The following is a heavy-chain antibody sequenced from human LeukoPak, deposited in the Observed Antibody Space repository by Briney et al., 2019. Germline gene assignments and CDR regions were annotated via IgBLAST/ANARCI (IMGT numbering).Heavy chain of an antibody. Sequence: TGGSLRLSCAASGFTFSSYAMSWVRQAPGKGLEWVSAISGSGGSTYYTDSVKGRFTISRDNSKNTLYLQMNSLRAEDTPVYYCAKDSGYSSGWYGYYFDYWGQGTLVTVSS. CDR1: GFTFSSYA. CDR2: ISGSGGST. V-gene: IGHV3-23*01. D-gene: IGHD6-19*01. CDR3: AKDSGYSSGWYGYYFDY. J-gene: IGHJ4*02.